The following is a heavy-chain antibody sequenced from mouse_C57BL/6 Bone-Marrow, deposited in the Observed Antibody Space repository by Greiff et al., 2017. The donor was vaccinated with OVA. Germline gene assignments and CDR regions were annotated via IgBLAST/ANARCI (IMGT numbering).Heavy chain of an antibody. CDR3: TRGTTVEGYFDY. Sequence: QVQLKQSGAELVRPGASVTLSCKASGYTFTDYEMHWVKQTPVHGLEWIGAIDPETGGTAYNQKFKGKAILTADKSSSTAYMELRSLTSEDSAVYYCTRGTTVEGYFDYWGQGTTLTVSS. D-gene: IGHD1-1*01. CDR1: GYTFTDYE. J-gene: IGHJ2*01. V-gene: IGHV1-15*01. CDR2: IDPETGGT.